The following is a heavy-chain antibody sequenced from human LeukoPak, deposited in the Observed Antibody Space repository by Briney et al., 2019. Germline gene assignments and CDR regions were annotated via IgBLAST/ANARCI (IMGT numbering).Heavy chain of an antibody. J-gene: IGHJ4*02. CDR3: ARDRGYTQDY. CDR2: ISYDGSNK. CDR1: GFTFSSYG. D-gene: IGHD5-12*01. V-gene: IGHV3-30*03. Sequence: QPGRSLRLSCAASGFTFSSYGMHWVRQAPGKGLEWVAVISYDGSNKYYADSVKGRFTISRDNSKNTLYLQMNSLRAEDTAVYYCARDRGYTQDYWGQGTLVTVSS.